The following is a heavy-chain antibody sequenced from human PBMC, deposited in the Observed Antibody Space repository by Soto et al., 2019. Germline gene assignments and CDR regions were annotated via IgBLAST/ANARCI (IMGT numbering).Heavy chain of an antibody. D-gene: IGHD3-3*01. Sequence: QVQLVQSGAEVKKPGASVKVSCKASGYTFTSYGISWVRQAPGQGLEWMGWISAYNGNTNYAQKLQGRVPMTTDTTTSTDYMELRSLRSDDTAVYYCARERYYDFWSGYYAPDNYGMDVWGQGTTVTVSS. CDR3: ARERYYDFWSGYYAPDNYGMDV. CDR1: GYTFTSYG. CDR2: ISAYNGNT. V-gene: IGHV1-18*01. J-gene: IGHJ6*02.